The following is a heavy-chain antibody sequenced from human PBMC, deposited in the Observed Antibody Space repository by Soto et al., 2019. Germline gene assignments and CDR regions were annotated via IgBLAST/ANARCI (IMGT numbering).Heavy chain of an antibody. Sequence: QPGGSLRLSGAASGFRFGDYSIHWVRQGPWKGLEWVSGISWNGNSIDYVDSVKGRFTITRDNDKNSLYLQMNSLRPEDTALYYSAKDIDAHGTGVTDFDYWGQATRV. CDR3: AKDIDAHGTGVTDFDY. D-gene: IGHD2-21*02. CDR1: GFRFGDYS. J-gene: IGHJ4*02. CDR2: ISWNGNSI. V-gene: IGHV3-9*01.